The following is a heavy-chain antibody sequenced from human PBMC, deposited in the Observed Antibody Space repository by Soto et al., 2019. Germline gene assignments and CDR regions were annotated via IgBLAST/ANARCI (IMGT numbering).Heavy chain of an antibody. CDR1: GFTFSSYA. CDR2: ISGSGGST. V-gene: IGHV3-23*01. D-gene: IGHD3-22*01. CDR3: AKGGGRGSGYYFVSPDNWFDP. Sequence: VGSLRLCCAAPGFTFSSYAMSWVRQAPGKGLEWVSAISGSGGSTYYADSVKGRFTISRDNSKNTLHLQMNSLRAEDTAVYYCAKGGGRGSGYYFVSPDNWFDPWGQGTLVTVSS. J-gene: IGHJ5*02.